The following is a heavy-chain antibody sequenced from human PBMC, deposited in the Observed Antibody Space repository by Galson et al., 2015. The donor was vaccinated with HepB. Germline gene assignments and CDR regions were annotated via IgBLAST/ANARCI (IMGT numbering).Heavy chain of an antibody. CDR3: ARVGVSKFGGALVVPYYFDY. D-gene: IGHD3-16*02. CDR1: GGSLSDFY. V-gene: IGHV4-34*01. J-gene: IGHJ4*02. CDR2: IKHTGTT. Sequence: CAVYGGSLSDFYWTWICQPPGKGLEWIGEIKHTGTTNYQPSLKSRVTISVDTSKNEFSLRLSSLTAADTAVYYCARVGVSKFGGALVVPYYFDYWGQGTLVTVSS.